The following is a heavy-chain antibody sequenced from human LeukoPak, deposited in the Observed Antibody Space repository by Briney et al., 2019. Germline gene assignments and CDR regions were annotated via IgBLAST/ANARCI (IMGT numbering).Heavy chain of an antibody. CDR1: GFTFSNAW. J-gene: IGHJ4*02. CDR3: AGQTIAFDY. Sequence: GGSLRLSCAASGFTFSNAWMSWVRQAPGQGLEWIGRIKSKTDGETTEYAAPVKGRFTISRDDSKNTLYLQMNSLKTEDTAVYYCAGQTIAFDYWGQGTLVTVSS. V-gene: IGHV3-15*01. D-gene: IGHD2-21*01. CDR2: IKSKTDGETT.